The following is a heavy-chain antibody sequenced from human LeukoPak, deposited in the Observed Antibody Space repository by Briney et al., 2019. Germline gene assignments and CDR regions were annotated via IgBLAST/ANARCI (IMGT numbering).Heavy chain of an antibody. CDR3: AGDADSSGYYYGYFDY. CDR2: INPSGGST. Sequence: ASVKVSCKASGYTFTSYYMHWVRQAPGQGLEWMGIINPSGGSTSYAQKFQGRVTMTRDTSTSTVYMELSSLRSEDTAVYYCAGDADSSGYYYGYFDYWGQGTLVTVSS. CDR1: GYTFTSYY. V-gene: IGHV1-46*01. D-gene: IGHD3-22*01. J-gene: IGHJ4*02.